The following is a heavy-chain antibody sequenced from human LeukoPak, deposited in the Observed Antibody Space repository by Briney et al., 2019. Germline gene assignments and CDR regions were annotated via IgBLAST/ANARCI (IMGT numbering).Heavy chain of an antibody. Sequence: SVKVSCKASGCIFSSYAISWVRQAPGQGLEWMGRIIPILGIANYAQKFQGRVTITADKSTSTAYMELSSLRSEDTAVYYCARAVVTATTRYYYYYGMDVWGQGTTVTVSS. J-gene: IGHJ6*02. CDR1: GCIFSSYA. CDR2: IIPILGIA. D-gene: IGHD2-21*02. V-gene: IGHV1-69*04. CDR3: ARAVVTATTRYYYYYGMDV.